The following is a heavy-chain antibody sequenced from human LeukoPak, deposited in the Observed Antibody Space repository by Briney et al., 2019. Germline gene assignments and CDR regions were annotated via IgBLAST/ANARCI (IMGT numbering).Heavy chain of an antibody. J-gene: IGHJ4*02. CDR1: GFTFSNYG. CDR2: IRYDGNNK. D-gene: IGHD3-3*01. CDR3: AKLGDFDFWSGYYGGFDY. V-gene: IGHV3-30*02. Sequence: GGSLRLSCAASGFTFSNYGIHWVRQAPGKGLEWVAFIRYDGNNKYYADSVKGRFTISRDNSRNTLYLQMNSLRAEDTAVYYCAKLGDFDFWSGYYGGFDYWGQGTLVTVSS.